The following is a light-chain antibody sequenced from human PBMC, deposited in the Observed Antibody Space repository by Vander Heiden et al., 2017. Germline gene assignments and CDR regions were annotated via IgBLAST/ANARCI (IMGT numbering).Light chain of an antibody. CDR1: NIGNKR. CDR2: DDD. V-gene: IGLV3-21*02. CDR3: QLWDSRSGFAL. J-gene: IGLJ2*01. Sequence: SYGLTQPPSVSVAPGQTAKITCRINNIGNKRVHWYQQKPSQAPVLVVYDDDDRPSEIPERFSGSNSGNTATLTISRVEAGDEADYYCQLWDSRSGFALFGGGTKLTVL.